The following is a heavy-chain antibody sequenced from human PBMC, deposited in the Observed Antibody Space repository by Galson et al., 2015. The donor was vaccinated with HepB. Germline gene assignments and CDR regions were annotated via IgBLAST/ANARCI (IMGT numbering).Heavy chain of an antibody. CDR3: ARDLYGDDNWFDP. D-gene: IGHD4-17*01. Sequence: SLRLSCAASGFTFSSYAMHWVRQAPGKGLEWVAVISYDGSNKYYADSVKGRFTISRDNSKNTLYLQMNSLRAEDTAVYYCARDLYGDDNWFDPWGQGTLFPASS. CDR2: ISYDGSNK. J-gene: IGHJ5*02. CDR1: GFTFSSYA. V-gene: IGHV3-30-3*01.